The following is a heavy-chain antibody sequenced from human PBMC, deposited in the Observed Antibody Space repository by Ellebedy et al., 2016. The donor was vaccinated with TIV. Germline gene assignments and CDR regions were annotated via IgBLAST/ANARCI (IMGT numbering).Heavy chain of an antibody. J-gene: IGHJ4*02. CDR1: GFTFSAYA. Sequence: GGSLRLSCVASGFTFSAYAMYWVRQAPGKGLEWVALIRYNGNDKYYADSAKGRFTISRDNSKNTLYLQMNSLRGDDTAVYYCVKTGSGWFVDYWGQGTLVTVSS. V-gene: IGHV3-30*02. D-gene: IGHD6-19*01. CDR3: VKTGSGWFVDY. CDR2: IRYNGNDK.